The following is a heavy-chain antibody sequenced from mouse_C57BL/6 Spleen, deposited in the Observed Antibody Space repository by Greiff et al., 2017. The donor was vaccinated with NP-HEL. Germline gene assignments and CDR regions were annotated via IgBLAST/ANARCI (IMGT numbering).Heavy chain of an antibody. J-gene: IGHJ4*01. CDR1: GYTFTDYE. V-gene: IGHV1-15*01. Sequence: QVQLKESGAELVRPGASVTLSCKASGYTFTDYEMHWVKQTPVHGLEWIGAIDPETGGTAYNQKFKGKAILTADKSSSTAYMELRSLTSEDSAVYYCTRKYYGSSYAMDYWGQGTSVTVSS. CDR2: IDPETGGT. CDR3: TRKYYGSSYAMDY. D-gene: IGHD1-1*01.